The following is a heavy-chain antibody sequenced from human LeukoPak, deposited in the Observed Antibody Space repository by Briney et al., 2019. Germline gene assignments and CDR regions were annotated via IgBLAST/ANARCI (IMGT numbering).Heavy chain of an antibody. J-gene: IGHJ3*02. D-gene: IGHD3-22*01. Sequence: PGGSLRLSCAASGFTFSSYAMSWVRQAPGKGLEWVSAISGSGGSTYYADSVKGRFTISRDNSKNTLYLQMNSLRAEDTAVYYCARWTYYYDSSGYYSLHAFDIWGQGTMVTVSS. CDR2: ISGSGGST. V-gene: IGHV3-23*01. CDR1: GFTFSSYA. CDR3: ARWTYYYDSSGYYSLHAFDI.